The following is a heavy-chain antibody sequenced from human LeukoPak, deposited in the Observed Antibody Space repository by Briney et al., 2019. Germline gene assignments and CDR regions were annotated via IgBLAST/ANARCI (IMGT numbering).Heavy chain of an antibody. CDR2: IIPIFGTA. Sequence: SVKVSCKASGGTFSSYAISWVRQAPGQELEWMGGIIPIFGTANYAQKFQGRVTITADKSTSTAYMELSSLRSEDTAVYYCASVGDYGDYDYYYYGMDVWGKGTTVTVSS. CDR1: GGTFSSYA. V-gene: IGHV1-69*06. CDR3: ASVGDYGDYDYYYYGMDV. D-gene: IGHD4-17*01. J-gene: IGHJ6*04.